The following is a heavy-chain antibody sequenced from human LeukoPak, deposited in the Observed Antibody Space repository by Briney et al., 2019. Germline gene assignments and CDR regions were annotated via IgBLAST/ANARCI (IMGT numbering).Heavy chain of an antibody. V-gene: IGHV3-15*01. J-gene: IGHJ4*02. D-gene: IGHD2-2*01. CDR3: TTTRTY. CDR2: MRSNSDGGTI. CDR1: GFTFSSYA. Sequence: GGSLRLSCAASGFTFSSYAMNWVRQAPGKGLEWVGRMRSNSDGGTIDYAAPVQGRFTISRDDSKNTLYLQMNSLKPEDTAVYFCTTTRTYWGQGVLVTVSS.